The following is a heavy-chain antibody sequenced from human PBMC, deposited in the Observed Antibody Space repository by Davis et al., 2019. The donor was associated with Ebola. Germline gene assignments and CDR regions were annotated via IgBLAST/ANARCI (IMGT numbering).Heavy chain of an antibody. V-gene: IGHV5-51*01. Sequence: GGSLRLSCKGSGYIFANYWIAWVRQLPGKGLEWMGIIYSGDSDTRYSPSFQGQVTISVDKSMNTAYLQWSSLKASDSAMYYCARHLYPTSASRSLLLGYWGQGTLVTVSS. J-gene: IGHJ4*02. CDR1: GYIFANYW. D-gene: IGHD3-16*01. CDR3: ARHLYPTSASRSLLLGY. CDR2: IYSGDSDT.